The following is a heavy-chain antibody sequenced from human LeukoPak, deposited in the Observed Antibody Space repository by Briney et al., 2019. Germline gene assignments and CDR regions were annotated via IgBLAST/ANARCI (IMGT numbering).Heavy chain of an antibody. CDR2: IYYSGST. J-gene: IGHJ5*02. CDR1: GGSISSYY. Sequence: SETLSLTCTVSGGSISSYYWSWIRQPPGKGLEWIGYIYYSGSTNYNPSLKSRVTISVDTSKNQFSLKLSSVTAADTAVYYCARVTYDYVWGSYRNRFDPWGQGTLVTVSS. CDR3: ARVTYDYVWGSYRNRFDP. D-gene: IGHD3-16*02. V-gene: IGHV4-59*01.